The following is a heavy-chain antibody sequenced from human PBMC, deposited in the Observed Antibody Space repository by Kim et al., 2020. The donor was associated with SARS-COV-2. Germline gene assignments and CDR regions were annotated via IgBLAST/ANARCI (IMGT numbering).Heavy chain of an antibody. V-gene: IGHV3-30*04. J-gene: IGHJ4*01. CDR1: GFTFSSYA. D-gene: IGHD3-22*01. CDR2: ISYDGSNK. CDR3: ASDRDDYDSSGNYSAFD. Sequence: GGSLRLSCAASGFTFSSYAMHWVRQAPGKGLEWVAVISYDGSNKYYADSVKGRFTISRDNSKNTLYLQMNSLRAEDTAVYYCASDRDDYDSSGNYSAFD.